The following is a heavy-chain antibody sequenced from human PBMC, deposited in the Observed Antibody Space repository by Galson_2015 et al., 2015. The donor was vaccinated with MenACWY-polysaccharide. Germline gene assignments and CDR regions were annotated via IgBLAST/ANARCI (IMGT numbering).Heavy chain of an antibody. CDR2: IRSSGTNT. CDR3: ARDSTDFWSVAGRFDH. CDR1: GFTFTSYA. D-gene: IGHD3-3*01. Sequence: SLRLSCAASGFTFTSYAMSWVRQAPGKGPEWVSAIRSSGTNTYYADSVKGRFIISRDNSKNTLYLQMNSLRAEDTAVYYCARDSTDFWSVAGRFDHWGQGTLVTVSS. J-gene: IGHJ5*02. V-gene: IGHV3-23*01.